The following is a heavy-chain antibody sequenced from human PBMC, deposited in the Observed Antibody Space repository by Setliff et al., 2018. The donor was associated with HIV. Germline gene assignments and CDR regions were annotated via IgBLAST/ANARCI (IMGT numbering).Heavy chain of an antibody. J-gene: IGHJ5*02. V-gene: IGHV1-69*13. CDR3: ALPYCSCGICWSSASLPPAGWFDP. CDR2: IIPMYGLT. CDR1: GGTFCSYG. Sequence: SVQVSCKASGGTFCSYGIGGVRQAPGQGPEWMGGIIPMYGLTNYAQKFQGRVTITPDESTSTAYMELSSLRAEDTAVYYCALPYCSCGICWSSASLPPAGWFDPWGQGTLVTVSS. D-gene: IGHD2-15*01.